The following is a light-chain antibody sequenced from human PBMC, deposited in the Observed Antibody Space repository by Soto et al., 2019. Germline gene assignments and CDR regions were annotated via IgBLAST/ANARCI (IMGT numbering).Light chain of an antibody. Sequence: DIQMTQSPSSVSASVGDRVTLTCRASQGIGDRLAWYQQKPGKVPQLLIYFASTLGSGVPSRFSGSGSGTDFTLTISSLEPEDFAVYYCQQRSNWPPITFGQGTRLEIK. CDR2: FAS. CDR1: QGIGDR. V-gene: IGKV1-12*01. CDR3: QQRSNWPPIT. J-gene: IGKJ5*01.